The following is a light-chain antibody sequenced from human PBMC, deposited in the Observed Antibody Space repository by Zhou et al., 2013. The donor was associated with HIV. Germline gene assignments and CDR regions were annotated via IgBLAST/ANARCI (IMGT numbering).Light chain of an antibody. J-gene: IGKJ1*01. CDR2: AAS. CDR1: QDIHNF. Sequence: DIQMTQSPSSLSASVGDRVTITCRASQDIHNFLAWYQQKPGKAPNLLLYAASRLQSGVPSRFSGSGSGDGLHSHHQQPAALKXLQLYYCQQYNTYSWTFGQGTKVEVK. V-gene: IGKV1-NL1*01. CDR3: QQYNTYSWT.